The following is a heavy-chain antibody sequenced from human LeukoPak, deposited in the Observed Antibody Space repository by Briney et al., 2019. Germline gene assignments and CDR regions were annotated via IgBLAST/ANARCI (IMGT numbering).Heavy chain of an antibody. CDR3: ARHEGYDILTGYLAFDY. V-gene: IGHV5-51*01. Sequence: GESLKISCKGSGYSFTSYWIGWVRQMPGKGLEWMGIIYPGDSDTRYSPSFQGQVTISADKSISTAYLQWSSLKASDTAMYYCARHEGYDILTGYLAFDYWGQGTLVTVSS. J-gene: IGHJ4*02. CDR2: IYPGDSDT. CDR1: GYSFTSYW. D-gene: IGHD3-9*01.